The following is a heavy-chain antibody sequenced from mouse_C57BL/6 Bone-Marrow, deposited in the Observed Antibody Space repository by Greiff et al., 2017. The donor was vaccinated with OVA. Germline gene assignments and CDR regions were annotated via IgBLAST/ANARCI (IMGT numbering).Heavy chain of an antibody. D-gene: IGHD2-12*01. V-gene: IGHV5-4*01. Sequence: DVHLVESGGGLVKPGGSLKLSCAASGFTFSSYAMSWVRQTPEKRLEWVATISDGGSYTYYPDNVKGRFTISRDNAKNNLYLQMSHLKSEDTAMYYCASIEDYFDYWGQGTTLTVSS. CDR2: ISDGGSYT. J-gene: IGHJ2*01. CDR3: ASIEDYFDY. CDR1: GFTFSSYA.